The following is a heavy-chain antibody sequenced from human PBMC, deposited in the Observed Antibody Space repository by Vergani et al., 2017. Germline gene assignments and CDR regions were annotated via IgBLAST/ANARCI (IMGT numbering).Heavy chain of an antibody. J-gene: IGHJ4*02. CDR2: IQYDGSDI. CDR1: GFSVSNSG. D-gene: IGHD3-10*01. CDR3: ANEGSANRIRGWLDH. V-gene: IGHV3-30*02. Sequence: QVQLVESGGGVVQPGGSLRLSCVASGFSVSNSGMHWVRQTPGKGLEWVAFIQYDGSDIFYADFMEGRFTISRDNSKNSLYLQMRSLRFDDTAVYYCANEGSANRIRGWLDHWGQGALVTVSS.